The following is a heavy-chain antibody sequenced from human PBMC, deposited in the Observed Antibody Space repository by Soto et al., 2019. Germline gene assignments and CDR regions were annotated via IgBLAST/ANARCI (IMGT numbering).Heavy chain of an antibody. Sequence: GGSLRLSCAASGFPFSSYVMTWVRQAPGKGLDWVSSIVGSGGSTYYADSVKGRFTISRDNSKNTLDLQMNSLRAEDTAIYYCETGQKLLRYYGLDVWGQGTTVTVSS. CDR3: ETGQKLLRYYGLDV. CDR2: IVGSGGST. J-gene: IGHJ6*02. CDR1: GFPFSSYV. V-gene: IGHV3-23*01. D-gene: IGHD2-15*01.